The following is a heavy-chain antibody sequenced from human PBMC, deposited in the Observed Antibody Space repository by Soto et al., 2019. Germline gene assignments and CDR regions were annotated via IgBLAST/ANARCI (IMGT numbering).Heavy chain of an antibody. D-gene: IGHD5-18*01. J-gene: IGHJ6*02. CDR1: GFTVSSNY. Sequence: GGSLRLSCAASGFTVSSNYMSWVRQAPGKGLEWVSVIYSGGSTYYADSVKGRFTISRDNSKNTLYLQMNSLRAEDTAVYYCATVDTAMVPAYYYYGMDVWGQGTTVTVSS. V-gene: IGHV3-53*01. CDR2: IYSGGST. CDR3: ATVDTAMVPAYYYYGMDV.